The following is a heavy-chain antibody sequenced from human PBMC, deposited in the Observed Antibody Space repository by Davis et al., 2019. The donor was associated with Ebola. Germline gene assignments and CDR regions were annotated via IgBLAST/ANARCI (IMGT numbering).Heavy chain of an antibody. Sequence: PSETPSLTCTVSGGSISSYYWSWIRQHPGKGLEWIGYIYYSGSTYYNPSLKSRVTISVDTSKNQFSLKLSSVTAADTAVYYCARTINYYDSSVPTGGCWFDPWGQGTLVTVSS. D-gene: IGHD3-22*01. CDR2: IYYSGST. CDR1: GGSISSYY. V-gene: IGHV4-59*06. J-gene: IGHJ5*02. CDR3: ARTINYYDSSVPTGGCWFDP.